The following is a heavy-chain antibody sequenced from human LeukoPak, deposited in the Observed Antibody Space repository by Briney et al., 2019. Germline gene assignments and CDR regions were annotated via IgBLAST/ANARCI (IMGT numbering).Heavy chain of an antibody. V-gene: IGHV3-30*02. J-gene: IGHJ4*02. Sequence: PGGSLRLSCVASGSTFNTWGMHWVRRAPGKGLEWVAFLWYDRINQYYADSVKGRFTISRDNSKNTLYLQMNSLRVEDTAVYYCAKEEGRSGYFDNWGQGALVTVSS. CDR2: LWYDRINQ. CDR3: AKEEGRSGYFDN. CDR1: GSTFNTWG. D-gene: IGHD3-22*01.